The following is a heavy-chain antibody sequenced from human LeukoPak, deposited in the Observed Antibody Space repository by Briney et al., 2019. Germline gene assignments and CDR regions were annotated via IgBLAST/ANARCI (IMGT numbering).Heavy chain of an antibody. Sequence: GASVKVSCKASGYTFTSYGISWVRQAPGQGLEWMGWISAYNDNTNYAQKLQGRVTMTTDTSTSTAYMELRSLRSDDTAVYYCARDPFYGDYDSYYYYGMDVWGQGTTVTVSS. J-gene: IGHJ6*02. CDR3: ARDPFYGDYDSYYYYGMDV. D-gene: IGHD4-17*01. V-gene: IGHV1-18*01. CDR1: GYTFTSYG. CDR2: ISAYNDNT.